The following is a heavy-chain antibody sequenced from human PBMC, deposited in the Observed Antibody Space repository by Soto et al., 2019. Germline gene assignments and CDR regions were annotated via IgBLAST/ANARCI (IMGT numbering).Heavy chain of an antibody. D-gene: IGHD4-17*01. CDR2: ISSSSSYI. J-gene: IGHJ4*02. Sequence: GGSLRLSCAASGFTFSSYSMNWVRQAPGKGLEWVSSISSSSSYIYYADSVKGRFTISRDNAKNSLYLQMNSLRAEDTAVYYCAREGRVDYGNPYWGQGTLVTVSS. V-gene: IGHV3-21*01. CDR1: GFTFSSYS. CDR3: AREGRVDYGNPY.